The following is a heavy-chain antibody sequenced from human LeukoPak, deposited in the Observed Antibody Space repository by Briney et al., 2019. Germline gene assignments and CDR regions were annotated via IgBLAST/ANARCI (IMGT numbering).Heavy chain of an antibody. V-gene: IGHV3-23*01. CDR1: GFTFRSYA. CDR2: ISGSGANR. J-gene: IGHJ4*02. Sequence: PGGSLRLSCAASGFTFRSYAMAWFRQAPGKGLEWVSAISGSGANRYFADSVKGRFTISRDNSRNALYLQMNSLRAEDTAVYFCARQVGPDYWGQGTLVTVSS. CDR3: ARQVGPDY.